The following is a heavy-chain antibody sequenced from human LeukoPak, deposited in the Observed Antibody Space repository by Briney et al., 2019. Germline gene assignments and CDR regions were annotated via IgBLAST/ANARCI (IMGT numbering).Heavy chain of an antibody. Sequence: GESLKISCKGSGYSFTSYWIGWVRRMPGKGLEWMGIIYPGDSDTRYSPSFQGQVTISADKSISTAYLQWSSLKASDTAMYYCARNREYSSSPAGYWFDPWGQGTLVTVSS. J-gene: IGHJ5*02. D-gene: IGHD6-6*01. CDR3: ARNREYSSSPAGYWFDP. CDR2: IYPGDSDT. CDR1: GYSFTSYW. V-gene: IGHV5-51*01.